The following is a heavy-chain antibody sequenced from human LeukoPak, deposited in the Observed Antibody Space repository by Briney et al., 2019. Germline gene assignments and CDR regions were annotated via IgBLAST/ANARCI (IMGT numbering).Heavy chain of an antibody. Sequence: GGSLRLSCAASGFTFSNYNMHWVRQAPGKGLEWISYVTLSRTTIYYADSVKGRFTISRDNARNSLYLQMNSLRAEDTAMYFCARETPYSSSWTDFDYWGQGTLVTVSS. V-gene: IGHV3-48*01. J-gene: IGHJ4*02. CDR3: ARETPYSSSWTDFDY. CDR1: GFTFSNYN. CDR2: VTLSRTTI. D-gene: IGHD6-13*01.